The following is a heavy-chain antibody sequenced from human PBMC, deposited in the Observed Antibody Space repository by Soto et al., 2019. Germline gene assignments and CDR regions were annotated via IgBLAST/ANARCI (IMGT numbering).Heavy chain of an antibody. Sequence: AGSLRLSCAASGFTFSAYAMSWVRQAPGKGLEWVSAIKSGGDRTFYADSVQGRFTTSRDDSKNTLYLQMDRLRAEDTAVYHCAKNRGSGNPFYYDLDVWGQGTTVTVSS. CDR2: IKSGGDRT. D-gene: IGHD3-10*01. J-gene: IGHJ6*02. V-gene: IGHV3-23*01. CDR3: AKNRGSGNPFYYDLDV. CDR1: GFTFSAYA.